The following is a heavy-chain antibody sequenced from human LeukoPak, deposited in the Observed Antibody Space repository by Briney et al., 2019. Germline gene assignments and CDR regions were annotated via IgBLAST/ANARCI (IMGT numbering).Heavy chain of an antibody. CDR2: IDWDDDE. V-gene: IGHV2-70*04. Sequence: SGPALVKPTETLTLTCTFSGLLLTTHAMRVSWIRQPPGKALEWLARIDWDDDEFYNRPLKTRLTISKDTSKSQVVLTMTNMDPVDTATYYCALSLKNAAYFDYWGQGTLVTVSS. J-gene: IGHJ4*02. D-gene: IGHD2-2*01. CDR3: ALSLKNAAYFDY. CDR1: GLLLTTHAMR.